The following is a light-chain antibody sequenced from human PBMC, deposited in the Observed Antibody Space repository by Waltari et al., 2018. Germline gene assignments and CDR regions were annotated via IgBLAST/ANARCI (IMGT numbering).Light chain of an antibody. J-gene: IGKJ4*01. CDR3: QQNYRTPT. CDR2: AAS. Sequence: DVQVTQSPSSLSASVGDSVTITCRTSQDIDRYFIWYQQKPGNAPKLLMYAASYLQSGVPSRFSGSGSGTDFSLTISSLQPEDFAVYYCQQNYRTPTFGGGTKVEVK. V-gene: IGKV1-39*01. CDR1: QDIDRY.